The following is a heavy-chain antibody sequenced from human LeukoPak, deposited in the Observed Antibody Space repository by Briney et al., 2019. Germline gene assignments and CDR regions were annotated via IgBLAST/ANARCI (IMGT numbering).Heavy chain of an antibody. CDR3: ARAPGYRSFLDY. J-gene: IGHJ4*02. CDR2: ISHSGST. V-gene: IGHV4-38-2*02. D-gene: IGHD6-13*01. Sequence: SETLSLTCTVSGYSISSGYYWGWIRQPPGKGLEWIGSISHSGSTYYNPSLKSRVTIPVDTSKNQFSLKLSSVTAADTAVYYCARAPGYRSFLDYWGQGTLVTVSS. CDR1: GYSISSGYY.